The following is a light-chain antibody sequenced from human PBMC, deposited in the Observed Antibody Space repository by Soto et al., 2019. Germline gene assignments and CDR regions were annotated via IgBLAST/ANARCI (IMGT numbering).Light chain of an antibody. J-gene: IGKJ1*01. CDR2: GAS. CDR3: QQYNGSPPWT. Sequence: EIVMTQSPATLSVSPGESVTLSCRASQSVSVDLAWYQQRPGQAPRLLIYGASTRATGIPVRFSGSGSGTEFTLTISSLQSEDFALYYCQQYNGSPPWTFGQGTKVDIK. CDR1: QSVSVD. V-gene: IGKV3-15*01.